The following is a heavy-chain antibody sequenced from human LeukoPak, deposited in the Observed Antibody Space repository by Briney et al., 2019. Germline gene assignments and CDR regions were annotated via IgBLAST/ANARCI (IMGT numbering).Heavy chain of an antibody. CDR3: ASTIGPRSWFDP. CDR1: GGSISSYY. J-gene: IGHJ5*02. Sequence: SETLSLTSTVSGGSISSYYWSWVRQPPGKGLEWIGYIYTSGSTNYNPSLKSRVTISVDTSKNQFSLRLSSVTAADTAVYYCASTIGPRSWFDPWGQGTLVTVSS. D-gene: IGHD3-3*01. V-gene: IGHV4-4*09. CDR2: IYTSGST.